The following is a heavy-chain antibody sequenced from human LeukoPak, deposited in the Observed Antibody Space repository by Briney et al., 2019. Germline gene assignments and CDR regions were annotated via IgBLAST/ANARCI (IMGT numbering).Heavy chain of an antibody. V-gene: IGHV4-34*01. CDR1: GGSFSGYY. Sequence: SETLSLTCAVYGGSFSGYYWSWIRQPPGKGLEWIGEINHSGSTNYNPSLKSRVTISVDTSKNQFSLKLSSVTAADTAVYYCARVDGDGYDYIWWSYRQTATGLYFDYWGQGTLVTVSS. CDR2: INHSGST. CDR3: ARVDGDGYDYIWWSYRQTATGLYFDY. D-gene: IGHD3-16*02. J-gene: IGHJ4*02.